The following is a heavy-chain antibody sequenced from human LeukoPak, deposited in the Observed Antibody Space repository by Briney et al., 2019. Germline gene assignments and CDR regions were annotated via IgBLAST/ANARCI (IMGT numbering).Heavy chain of an antibody. J-gene: IGHJ4*02. CDR3: AKDLTDYGGNSGY. Sequence: GGSLRLSCAASGFTFSSYSMNWVRQAPGKGLEWVSSISSSSSYIYYADSVKGRFTISRDNSKNTLYLQMNSLRAEDTAVYYCAKDLTDYGGNSGYWGQGTLVTVSS. CDR1: GFTFSSYS. V-gene: IGHV3-21*01. CDR2: ISSSSSYI. D-gene: IGHD4-23*01.